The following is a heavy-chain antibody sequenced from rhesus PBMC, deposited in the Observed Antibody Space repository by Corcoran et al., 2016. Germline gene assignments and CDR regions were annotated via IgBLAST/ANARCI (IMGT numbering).Heavy chain of an antibody. CDR2: IDCNIAGT. Sequence: QVQLQESGPGLVKPSETLSLTCAVSGGSISGYYWSWIRQPPGKGLEWIGNIDCNIAGTNYNPSLKSRVTISKDTSKNQFSLKLSSVTAADTAVYYCARRLATVTLSYFDYWGQGVLVTVSS. D-gene: IGHD5-36*02. J-gene: IGHJ4*01. CDR3: ARRLATVTLSYFDY. V-gene: IGHV4-81*01. CDR1: GGSISGYY.